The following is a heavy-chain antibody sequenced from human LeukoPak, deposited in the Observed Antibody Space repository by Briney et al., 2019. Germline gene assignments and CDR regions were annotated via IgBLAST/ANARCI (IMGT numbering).Heavy chain of an antibody. CDR2: ISSSGSTI. CDR1: GFTFSSYA. Sequence: GGSLRLSCSASGFTFSSYAMHWVRPAPGKGLEWVSYISSSGSTIYYADSVKGRFTISRDNAKNSLYLQMNSLRAEDTAVYYCARDQRRNEYSSSGRRGGYWGQGTLVTVSS. V-gene: IGHV3-48*03. D-gene: IGHD6-6*01. CDR3: ARDQRRNEYSSSGRRGGY. J-gene: IGHJ4*02.